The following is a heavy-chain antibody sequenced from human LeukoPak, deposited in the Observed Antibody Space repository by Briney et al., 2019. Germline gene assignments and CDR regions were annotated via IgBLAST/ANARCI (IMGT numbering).Heavy chain of an antibody. V-gene: IGHV3-74*01. Sequence: GGPLRFSCAASGFTFSSYWMYWVGQAPGKGLVWVSRINGDGSSTTYAGSVKGRFTISRDNAKNTLYLQMSSLRAEDTAVYYCARLREGYWGQGTLVTVSS. CDR2: INGDGSST. D-gene: IGHD2-15*01. CDR3: ARLREGY. CDR1: GFTFSSYW. J-gene: IGHJ4*02.